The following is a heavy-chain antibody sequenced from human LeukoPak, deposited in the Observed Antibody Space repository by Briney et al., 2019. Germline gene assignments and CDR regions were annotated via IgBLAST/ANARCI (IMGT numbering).Heavy chain of an antibody. CDR2: ISSSGSTI. J-gene: IGHJ3*02. CDR3: ARGRIVATITFGQWGDAFDI. CDR1: GFTFSSYE. D-gene: IGHD5-12*01. Sequence: GGSLRLSCAASGFTFSSYEMNWVRQAPGKGLEGVSYISSSGSTIYYADSVKGRFTISRDNAKNSLYLQMNSLRAEDTAVYYCARGRIVATITFGQWGDAFDIWGQGTMVTVSS. V-gene: IGHV3-48*03.